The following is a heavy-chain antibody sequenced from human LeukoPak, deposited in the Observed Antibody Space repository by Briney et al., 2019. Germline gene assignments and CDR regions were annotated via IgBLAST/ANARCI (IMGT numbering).Heavy chain of an antibody. D-gene: IGHD6-6*01. CDR2: IIPIFGTA. CDR1: GGTFSSYA. CDR3: AREPYSSSSDRHGRTFDY. V-gene: IGHV1-69*01. J-gene: IGHJ4*02. Sequence: RASVKVSRTASGGTFSSYAISWVRQAPGQGLEWMGGIIPIFGTANYAQKFQGRVTITADESTSTAYMELRSLRSDDTAVYYCAREPYSSSSDRHGRTFDYWGQGTLVTVSS.